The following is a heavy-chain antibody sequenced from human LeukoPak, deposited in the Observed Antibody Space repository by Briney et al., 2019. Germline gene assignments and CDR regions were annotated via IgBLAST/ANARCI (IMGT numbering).Heavy chain of an antibody. CDR3: AKLFSGSYFGDY. Sequence: GGSLRLSCAASGFTFSSYAMSWVRQAPGKGLEWVSAISGSGGSTYYADSVKGRFTISRDNSKNTLYLQMNSLTAEDTAVYYCAKLFSGSYFGDYWGQGTLVTVSS. J-gene: IGHJ4*02. CDR1: GFTFSSYA. D-gene: IGHD1-26*01. CDR2: ISGSGGST. V-gene: IGHV3-23*01.